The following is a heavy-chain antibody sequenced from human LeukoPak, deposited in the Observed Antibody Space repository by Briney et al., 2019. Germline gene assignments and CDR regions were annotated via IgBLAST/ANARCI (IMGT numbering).Heavy chain of an antibody. Sequence: ASVKVSCKASGYTFTSYGISWVRQAPGQGLEWMGWISAYNGNTKHAQKLQGSVTLTTDTYTSTTYMEVRSLRSDDTAVYYCAWDQGPYYYDSSGLWFDPWGQGTLVTVSS. CDR3: AWDQGPYYYDSSGLWFDP. CDR1: GYTFTSYG. D-gene: IGHD3-22*01. V-gene: IGHV1-18*01. J-gene: IGHJ5*02. CDR2: ISAYNGNT.